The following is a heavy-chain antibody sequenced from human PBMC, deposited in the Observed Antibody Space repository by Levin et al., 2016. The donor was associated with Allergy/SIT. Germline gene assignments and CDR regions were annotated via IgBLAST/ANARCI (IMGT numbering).Heavy chain of an antibody. Sequence: RQAPGKGLEWIGYIYYSGSTYYNPSLKSRVTISVDTSKNQFSLKLSSVTAADTAVYYCARGPTYDILTGYLDYWGQGTLVTVSS. CDR2: IYYSGST. CDR3: ARGPTYDILTGYLDY. J-gene: IGHJ4*02. D-gene: IGHD3-9*01. V-gene: IGHV4-31*02.